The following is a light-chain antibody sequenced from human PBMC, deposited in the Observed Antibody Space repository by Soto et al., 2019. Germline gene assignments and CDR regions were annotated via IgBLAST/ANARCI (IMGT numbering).Light chain of an antibody. CDR1: QSISSY. V-gene: IGKV1-39*01. J-gene: IGKJ4*01. CDR3: QQSISAPLT. CDR2: AAS. Sequence: DIQMTQSPSSLSASVGDRVTITCRASQSISSYLKWYQQKPGKAPKLLIYAASSLQSGVPSRFSGSGSGTDFTLAIAGLQPEDSASYFCQQSISAPLTFGGGTKVEIK.